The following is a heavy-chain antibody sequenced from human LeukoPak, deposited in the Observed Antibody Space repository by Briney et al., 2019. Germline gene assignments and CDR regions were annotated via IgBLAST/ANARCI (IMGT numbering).Heavy chain of an antibody. CDR3: AEGGIPMANFHH. CDR1: GFTFSSYG. Sequence: PGGSLRLSCPAYGFTFSSYGMHWVRQAPRKGLEWVAFIRYDGSNKYYADSVKGRFTISRDNSKNTLYLQMNTLRAEDTAVYYCAEGGIPMANFHHWGQGTLVTVSS. CDR2: IRYDGSNK. D-gene: IGHD6-19*01. J-gene: IGHJ4*02. V-gene: IGHV3-30*02.